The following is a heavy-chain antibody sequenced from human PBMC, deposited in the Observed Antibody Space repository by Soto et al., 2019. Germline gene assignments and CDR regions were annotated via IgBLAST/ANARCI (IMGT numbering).Heavy chain of an antibody. CDR1: GGSFSGYD. Sequence: QVQLQQWGAGLLKPSETLSLTCAVYGGSFSGYDWGWIRQPPGKGLEWIGEIHHSGTTNYNPSLKSRVIISVDTSKNEYSLKLSSVTAADTAMYYCMRGPDVSGSYYTSWGQGTLVTVSS. D-gene: IGHD3-10*01. J-gene: IGHJ4*02. CDR3: MRGPDVSGSYYTS. V-gene: IGHV4-34*01. CDR2: IHHSGTT.